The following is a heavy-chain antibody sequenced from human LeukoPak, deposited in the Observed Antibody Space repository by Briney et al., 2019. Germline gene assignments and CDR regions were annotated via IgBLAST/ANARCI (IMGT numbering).Heavy chain of an antibody. CDR1: GGSINSYY. Sequence: SETLSLTCTVSGGSINSYYWSWIRQPPGKGLEWIGSIYHSGSTYYNPSLKSRVTISVDTSKNQFSLKLSSVTAADTAVYYCARDEETYYDILTGTYFDYWGQGTLVTVSS. V-gene: IGHV4-59*12. CDR2: IYHSGST. CDR3: ARDEETYYDILTGTYFDY. J-gene: IGHJ4*02. D-gene: IGHD3-9*01.